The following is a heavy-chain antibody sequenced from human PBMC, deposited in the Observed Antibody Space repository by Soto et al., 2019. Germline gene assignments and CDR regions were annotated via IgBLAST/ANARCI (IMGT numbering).Heavy chain of an antibody. CDR3: ARSGGYRSGWWPYYFDY. D-gene: IGHD6-19*01. Sequence: SETLSLTCAVSGDSISSVGYSWNWIRQPPGEGLEWIGYIYHSGSFLYNPSLKSRVTISLDRSKNQFTLRLSSVTAADTAVFYCARSGGYRSGWWPYYFDYWGQGALVTVSS. J-gene: IGHJ4*02. CDR1: GDSISSVGYS. V-gene: IGHV4-30-2*01. CDR2: IYHSGSF.